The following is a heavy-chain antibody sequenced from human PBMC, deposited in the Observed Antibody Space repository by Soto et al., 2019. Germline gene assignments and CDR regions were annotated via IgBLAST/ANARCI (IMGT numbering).Heavy chain of an antibody. V-gene: IGHV4-30-4*01. CDR3: ARAKGSGVLGS. J-gene: IGHJ4*02. Sequence: QVQLQESGPGLVKPSQTLSLTCTVSGGSISSGDYYWSWIRQPPGKGLEWIGYIYYSGRTYYNPSLKTRVTITVEPSKSRFSLLLRSVTAADTAVYYCARAKGSGVLGSWGQGTLVTVS. D-gene: IGHD3-10*01. CDR2: IYYSGRT. CDR1: GGSISSGDYY.